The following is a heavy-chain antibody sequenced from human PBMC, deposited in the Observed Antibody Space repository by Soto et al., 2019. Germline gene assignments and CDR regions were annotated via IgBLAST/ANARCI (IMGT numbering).Heavy chain of an antibody. Sequence: GVSQRLWWEAAGCKCRDYCMSWFRQAPGKGLEWLSYIDSSTKYTNYADSVKGRFTISRDNAKNSLYLQMNSLRADDTAVYYCAREYYYTMDVWGQGTMVTVSS. CDR1: GCKCRDYC. V-gene: IGHV3-11*05. CDR2: IDSSTKYT. CDR3: AREYYYTMDV. J-gene: IGHJ6*02.